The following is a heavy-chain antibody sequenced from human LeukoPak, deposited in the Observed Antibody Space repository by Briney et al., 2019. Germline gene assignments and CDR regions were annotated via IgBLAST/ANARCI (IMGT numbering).Heavy chain of an antibody. Sequence: SQTLSLTCVISGDSVSSNSATWNWIRQSPSRGLEWLGRTYYRSKWYNDYVVSMKSRITINPDTSKNQFSLHLNSVTPEDTAVYYCARDPAYSGGWTRNAFDIWGQGTMVTVSS. CDR1: GDSVSSNSAT. J-gene: IGHJ3*02. V-gene: IGHV6-1*01. CDR2: TYYRSKWYN. D-gene: IGHD6-19*01. CDR3: ARDPAYSGGWTRNAFDI.